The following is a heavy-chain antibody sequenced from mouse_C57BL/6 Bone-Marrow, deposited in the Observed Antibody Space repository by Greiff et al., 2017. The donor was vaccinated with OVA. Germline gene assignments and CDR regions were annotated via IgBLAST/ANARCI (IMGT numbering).Heavy chain of an antibody. J-gene: IGHJ1*03. CDR3: ARDLGGYYVLWYFDV. CDR1: GFTFSSYA. CDR2: ISDGGSYT. V-gene: IGHV5-4*01. D-gene: IGHD2-3*01. Sequence: EVQRVESGGGLVKPGGSLKLSCAASGFTFSSYAMSWVRQTPDKRLEWVATISDGGSYTYYPDNVKGRFTISRDNAKNNLYLQMSHLKSEDTAMYYCARDLGGYYVLWYFDVWGTGTTVTVSS.